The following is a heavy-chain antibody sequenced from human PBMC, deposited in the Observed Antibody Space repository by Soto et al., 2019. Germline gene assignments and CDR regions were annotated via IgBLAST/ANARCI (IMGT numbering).Heavy chain of an antibody. V-gene: IGHV1-18*01. Sequence: QVQLVQSGAEVKKPGASVKVSGKASGYTFTNYGVSWVRQAPGQGLEWMGWISAYNGNTNYAQNLQGRVTMTTDTSTSTAYMEVRSLRYDDTAIYYCARSYYYDSSGYYPPDYWGQGTLVTVSS. J-gene: IGHJ4*02. D-gene: IGHD3-22*01. CDR2: ISAYNGNT. CDR1: GYTFTNYG. CDR3: ARSYYYDSSGYYPPDY.